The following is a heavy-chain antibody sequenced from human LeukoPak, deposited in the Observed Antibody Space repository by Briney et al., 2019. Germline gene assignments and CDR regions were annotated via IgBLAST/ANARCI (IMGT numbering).Heavy chain of an antibody. Sequence: GGSLRLSCAASGFTFDDYAMHWVRQAPGKGLEWVSGISWNSGSIGYADSVKGRFTISRDNSKNTLYLQMNSLRAEDTAVYYCAKEYGYNEEGYYMDVWGKGTTVTVSS. D-gene: IGHD5-24*01. J-gene: IGHJ6*03. CDR3: AKEYGYNEEGYYMDV. CDR2: ISWNSGSI. CDR1: GFTFDDYA. V-gene: IGHV3-9*01.